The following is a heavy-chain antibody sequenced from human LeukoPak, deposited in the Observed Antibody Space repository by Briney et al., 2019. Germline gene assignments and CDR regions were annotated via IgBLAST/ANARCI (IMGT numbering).Heavy chain of an antibody. CDR2: IYTSGST. CDR3: ARDRPPYTDYSSTSCYFDS. Sequence: SETLSLTCTVSGGSISSYYWSWIRQPAGKGLEWIGRIYTSGSTNYNPSLKSRVTVSVDTSKNQFSLKLSSVTAADTAVYYCARDRPPYTDYSSTSCYFDSWGQGTLVTVSS. D-gene: IGHD2-2*01. J-gene: IGHJ4*02. V-gene: IGHV4-4*07. CDR1: GGSISSYY.